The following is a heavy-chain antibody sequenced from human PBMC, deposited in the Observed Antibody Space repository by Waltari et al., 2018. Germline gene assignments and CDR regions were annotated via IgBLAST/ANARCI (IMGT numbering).Heavy chain of an antibody. D-gene: IGHD6-19*01. J-gene: IGHJ6*02. V-gene: IGHV1-8*02. CDR1: GYTFTSYD. Sequence: QVQLVQSGAEVKKPGASVKVSCKASGYTFTSYDINWVRQATGQGHEWMGWLKPDRGNTGYADKVQRSVTITRNTTISKAYIEVSSLSAEDTGVYYCARGQYSSGRYAYYYGIDVWGQGATVTVSS. CDR2: LKPDRGNT. CDR3: ARGQYSSGRYAYYYGIDV.